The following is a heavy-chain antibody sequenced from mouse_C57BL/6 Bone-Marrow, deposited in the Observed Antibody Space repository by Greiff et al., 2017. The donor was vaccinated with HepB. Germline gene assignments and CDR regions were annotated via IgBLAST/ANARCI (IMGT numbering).Heavy chain of an antibody. Sequence: VQLQHSGAELVRPGASVKLSCTASGFNIKDDYMHWVKQRPEQGLEWIGWIDPENGDTEYASKFQGKATITADTSSNTAYLQLSSLTSEDTAVYYCTTLYDYAAWFAYWGQGTLVTVSA. CDR3: TTLYDYAAWFAY. J-gene: IGHJ3*01. V-gene: IGHV14-4*01. CDR1: GFNIKDDY. CDR2: IDPENGDT. D-gene: IGHD2-4*01.